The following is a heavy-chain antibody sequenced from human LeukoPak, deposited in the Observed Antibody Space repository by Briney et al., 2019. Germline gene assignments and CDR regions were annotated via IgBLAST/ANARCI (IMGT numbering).Heavy chain of an antibody. CDR2: INWNSGDI. CDR3: AKDIARVGANFDY. V-gene: IGHV3-9*01. D-gene: IGHD1-26*01. CDR1: GFTFDDYA. Sequence: GRSLRLSCTASGFTFDDYAMHWVRQAPGKGLEWVSGINWNSGDIGYADSVKGRFTISRDNAKNSLYLQMNSLRAEDTALYYCAKDIARVGANFDYWGQGTLVTVSS. J-gene: IGHJ4*02.